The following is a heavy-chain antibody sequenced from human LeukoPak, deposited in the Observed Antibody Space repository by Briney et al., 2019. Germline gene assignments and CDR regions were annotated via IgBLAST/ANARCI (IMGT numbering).Heavy chain of an antibody. Sequence: GGSLRPSCAASGFTFGSYAMSWVRQAPGKGLEWVSYISGRGGSTFYADSVKGRLTISRDNSKNTLFLQMNSLRAEDTAMYYCVKGGTDYDFWNDSSYSYYFDFWGQGTLVTVSS. CDR2: ISGRGGST. CDR1: GFTFGSYA. D-gene: IGHD3-3*01. V-gene: IGHV3-23*01. CDR3: VKGGTDYDFWNDSSYSYYFDF. J-gene: IGHJ4*02.